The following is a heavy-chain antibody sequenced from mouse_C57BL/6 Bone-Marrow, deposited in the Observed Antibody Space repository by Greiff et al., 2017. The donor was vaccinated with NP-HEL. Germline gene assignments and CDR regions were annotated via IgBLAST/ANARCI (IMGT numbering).Heavy chain of an antibody. V-gene: IGHV5-12*01. CDR3: ARQGGRGEGFAY. J-gene: IGHJ3*01. CDR1: GFTFSDYY. D-gene: IGHD3-3*01. Sequence: EVKLVESGGGLVQPGGSLKLSCAASGFTFSDYYMYWVRQTPEKRLEWVAYIRNGGGSTYYPDTVKGRFTISRDNAKNTLYLQMSRLKSEDTAMYYCARQGGRGEGFAYWGQGTLVTVSA. CDR2: IRNGGGST.